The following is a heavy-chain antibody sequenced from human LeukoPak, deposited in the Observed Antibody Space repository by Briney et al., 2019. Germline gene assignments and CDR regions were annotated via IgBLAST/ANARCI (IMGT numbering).Heavy chain of an antibody. CDR2: ISSSTYI. CDR3: ARRVAGADYFYGMDV. V-gene: IGHV3-21*01. Sequence: GGSLRLSCAASGFTFSSYTMNWVRQAPGKGLEWVSSISSSTYIYYADSLKGRFTISRDNAKNSLFLQMNSLRAEDTAAYYCARRVAGADYFYGMDVWGRGTTVTVSS. J-gene: IGHJ6*02. CDR1: GFTFSSYT. D-gene: IGHD6-19*01.